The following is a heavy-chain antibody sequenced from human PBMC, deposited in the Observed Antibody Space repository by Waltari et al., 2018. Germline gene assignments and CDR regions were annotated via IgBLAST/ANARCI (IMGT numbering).Heavy chain of an antibody. D-gene: IGHD1-26*01. CDR2: INPSGGRT. CDR3: ASDHIVGATTRFDY. CDR1: GYTFTSYY. J-gene: IGHJ4*02. Sequence: QVQLVQSGAEVKKPGASVKVSCKASGYTFTSYYMHWVRQAPGQGLEWMGIINPSGGRTSKEQKFKGRVTMTRDTSTSTVYMELSRLRSEDTAVYYCASDHIVGATTRFDYWGQGTLVTVSS. V-gene: IGHV1-46*01.